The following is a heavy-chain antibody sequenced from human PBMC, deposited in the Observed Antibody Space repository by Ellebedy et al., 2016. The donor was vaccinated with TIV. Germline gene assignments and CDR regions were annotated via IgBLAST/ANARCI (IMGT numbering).Heavy chain of an antibody. CDR3: AKWVNPGIAAAGD. V-gene: IGHV3-21*04. Sequence: GESLKIPCAASGFPFSSYSMNLVRQAPGKRLEWVSSISSSSSHIYYSDSVKGRFTLVRDNSKNTLYLQRNSLRAEDTAVYYCAKWVNPGIAAAGDWGQGTLVTVSS. CDR1: GFPFSSYS. J-gene: IGHJ4*02. D-gene: IGHD6-13*01. CDR2: ISSSSSHI.